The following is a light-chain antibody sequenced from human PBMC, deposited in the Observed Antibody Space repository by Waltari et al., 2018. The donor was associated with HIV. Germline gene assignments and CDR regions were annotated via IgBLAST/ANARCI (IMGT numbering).Light chain of an antibody. V-gene: IGKV3-11*01. J-gene: IGKJ5*01. Sequence: EIVLTQSPGTLSVSPGGGATLSCRASQNIGVSLAWYQQKLGQPPRLRIYDASHRPTGIPPRFSGSGSGTDFTLTISSLEIEDFAVYYCQHRSDWPPSTTFGQGTRLEIK. CDR3: QHRSDWPPSTT. CDR2: DAS. CDR1: QNIGVS.